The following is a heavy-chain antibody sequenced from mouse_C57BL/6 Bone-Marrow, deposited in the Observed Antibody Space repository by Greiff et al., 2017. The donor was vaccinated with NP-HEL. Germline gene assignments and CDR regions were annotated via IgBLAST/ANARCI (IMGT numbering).Heavy chain of an antibody. CDR2: IWSGGST. V-gene: IGHV2-2*01. CDR3: ARKDYDVGGYAMDY. D-gene: IGHD2-4*01. CDR1: GFSLTSYG. Sequence: VHLVESGPGLVQPSQSLSITCTVSGFSLTSYGVHWVRQSPGKGLEWLGVIWSGGSTDYNAAFISRLSISKDNSKSQVFFKMNSLQADDTAIYYCARKDYDVGGYAMDYWGQGTSVTVSS. J-gene: IGHJ4*01.